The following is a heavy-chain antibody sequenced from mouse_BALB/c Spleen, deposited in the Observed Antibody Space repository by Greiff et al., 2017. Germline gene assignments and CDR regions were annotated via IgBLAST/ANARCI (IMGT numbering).Heavy chain of an antibody. CDR1: GYSFTSYW. CDR3: TREGDYYGSSPFAY. J-gene: IGHJ3*01. D-gene: IGHD1-1*01. Sequence: VQLQQSGTVLARPGASVKMSCKASGYSFTSYWMHWVKQRPGQGLEWIGAIYPGNSDTSYNQKFKGKAKLTAVTSASTAYMELSSLTNEDSAVYYWTREGDYYGSSPFAYWGQGTLVTVSA. V-gene: IGHV1-5*01. CDR2: IYPGNSDT.